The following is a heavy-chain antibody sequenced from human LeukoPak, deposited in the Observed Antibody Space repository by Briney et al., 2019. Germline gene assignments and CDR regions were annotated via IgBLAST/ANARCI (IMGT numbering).Heavy chain of an antibody. CDR3: AHILRADGYKSYYYYGMDV. V-gene: IGHV2-5*02. CDR2: IYWDDDK. J-gene: IGHJ6*02. CDR1: GFSLSTSGVC. D-gene: IGHD5-24*01. Sequence: SGPTLVNPTQTLTLTCTFSGFSLSTSGVCVGWIRQPPGKALEWLALIYWDDDKRYSPSLKSRLTITKDTSKNQVVLTMTNMDPMDTATYYCAHILRADGYKSYYYYGMDVWGQGTTVTVSS.